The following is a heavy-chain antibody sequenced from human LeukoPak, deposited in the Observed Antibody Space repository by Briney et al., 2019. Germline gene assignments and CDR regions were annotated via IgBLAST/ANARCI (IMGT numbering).Heavy chain of an antibody. CDR3: ARGRPRLLYYYDSSGYNFDY. CDR2: ISYSGST. V-gene: IGHV4-39*01. Sequence: SETLSLTCTVSGASISSSSYYWGWIRQPPGKGLEWIGTISYSGSTYYNPSLKSRVTISVDTSKNQFSLKLSSVTAADTAVYYCARGRPRLLYYYDSSGYNFDYWGQGTLVTVSS. D-gene: IGHD3-22*01. CDR1: GASISSSSYY. J-gene: IGHJ4*02.